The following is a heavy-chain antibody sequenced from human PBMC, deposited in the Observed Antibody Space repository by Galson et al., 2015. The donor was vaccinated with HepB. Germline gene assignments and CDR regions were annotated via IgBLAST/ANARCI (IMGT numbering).Heavy chain of an antibody. Sequence: SLRLSCAASGFTFSSYAMSWVRQAPGKGLEWVSAISGSGGSTYYADSVKGRFTISRDNSRNTLYLQMNSLRAEDTAVYYCAKDSGCSSSWYLYGDYWGQGTLVTVSS. V-gene: IGHV3-23*01. D-gene: IGHD6-13*01. CDR1: GFTFSSYA. CDR2: ISGSGGST. CDR3: AKDSGCSSSWYLYGDY. J-gene: IGHJ4*02.